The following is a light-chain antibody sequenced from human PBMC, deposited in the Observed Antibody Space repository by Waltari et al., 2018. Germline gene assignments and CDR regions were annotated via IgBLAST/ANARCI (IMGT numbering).Light chain of an antibody. Sequence: EIVLTQSPGILSLSPGERATLSCRASQSVANTFIAWYQQKPGQAPRLLISGASNRATGIPDRFRGSGSGTDFTLTISRLEPEDFAVYYCHQYAYRDTFGQGTKLEI. J-gene: IGKJ2*01. CDR2: GAS. CDR1: QSVANTF. V-gene: IGKV3-20*01. CDR3: HQYAYRDT.